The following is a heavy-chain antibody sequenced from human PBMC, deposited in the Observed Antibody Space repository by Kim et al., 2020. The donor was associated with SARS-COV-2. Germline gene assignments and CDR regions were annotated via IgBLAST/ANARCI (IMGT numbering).Heavy chain of an antibody. CDR3: ARALLHVSMALDY. J-gene: IGHJ4*01. CDR2: VSSDAGIT. CDR1: GFTLSSDF. V-gene: IGHV3-23*01. D-gene: IGHD3-10*01. Sequence: GGSLRLSCAASGFTLSSDFMSWVRQAPGEGLEWVSSVSSDAGITHYVDSVKGRFTISRDNSKNMLYLQMNSLRAEDTALYYCARALLHVSMALDY.